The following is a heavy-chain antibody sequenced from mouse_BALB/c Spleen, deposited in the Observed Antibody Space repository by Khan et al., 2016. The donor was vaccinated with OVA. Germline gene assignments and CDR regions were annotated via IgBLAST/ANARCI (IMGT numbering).Heavy chain of an antibody. CDR1: GFTFSYYR. Sequence: VQLVETGGGLVRPGNSLKLSCVTSGFTFSYYRMHWLRQFPGKRLEWIAVITDKSDNSGANYAESVKGRFTISRDDSKSSVYLQMNRLREEDTATYYCSRGGYYYGTPFDYWGQGTTLTVSS. CDR3: SRGGYYYGTPFDY. D-gene: IGHD1-1*01. CDR2: ITDKSDNSGA. J-gene: IGHJ2*01. V-gene: IGHV13-2*02.